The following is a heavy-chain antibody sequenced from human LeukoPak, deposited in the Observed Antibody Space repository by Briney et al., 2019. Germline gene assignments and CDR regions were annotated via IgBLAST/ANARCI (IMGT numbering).Heavy chain of an antibody. CDR1: GGSISSTSYY. CDR2: VYYTGTT. D-gene: IGHD3-9*01. V-gene: IGHV4-39*07. J-gene: IGHJ4*02. CDR3: ARDPDYDILTGSHC. Sequence: SETLSLTCTVSGGSISSTSYYWGWIRQPPGKGLEWIESVYYTGTTYYNPSLKSRVTISVDTSKSQFSLKLSSVTAADTAVYYCARDPDYDILTGSHCWGQGTLVTVSS.